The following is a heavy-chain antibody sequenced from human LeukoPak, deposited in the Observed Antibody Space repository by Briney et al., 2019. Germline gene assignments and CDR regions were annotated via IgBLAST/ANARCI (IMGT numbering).Heavy chain of an antibody. Sequence: ASVKVSCKASGYTFTGYYMHWVRQAPGQGLEWMGWINPNSGGTNYAQKFQGRVTMTRDTSNSTAYMELSRLRSDDTAVYYCARDINDSSGYYIDYWGQGTLVTVSS. CDR2: INPNSGGT. CDR3: ARDINDSSGYYIDY. V-gene: IGHV1-2*02. CDR1: GYTFTGYY. J-gene: IGHJ4*02. D-gene: IGHD3-22*01.